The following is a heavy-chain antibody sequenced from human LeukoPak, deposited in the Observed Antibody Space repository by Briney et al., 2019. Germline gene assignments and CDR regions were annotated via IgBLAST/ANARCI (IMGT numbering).Heavy chain of an antibody. D-gene: IGHD2-15*01. Sequence: SETLSLTCTVSGGSISSGDYYWGWIRQPPGKGLEWIGYIYYSGSTYYNPSLKSRVTISVDTSKNQFSLKLSSVTAADTAVYYCARVVVVAATVVFDYWGQGTLVTVSS. J-gene: IGHJ4*02. CDR3: ARVVVVAATVVFDY. CDR2: IYYSGST. CDR1: GGSISSGDYY. V-gene: IGHV4-30-4*01.